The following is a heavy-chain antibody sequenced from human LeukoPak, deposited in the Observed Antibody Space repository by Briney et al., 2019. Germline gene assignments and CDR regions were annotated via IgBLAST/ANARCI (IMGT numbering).Heavy chain of an antibody. V-gene: IGHV3-7*01. CDR3: LGAGALG. J-gene: IGHJ4*02. CDR2: IKTDGSEK. D-gene: IGHD1-14*01. CDR1: RFTFNSRW. Sequence: PGGSLRLSCEASRFTFNSRWMKWARQAPGRGLEGVGNIKTDGSEKYYVDSARGRFTISRDNTKNSMYLQMNSLRAEDTAVYFCLGAGALGWGQGTLVTVSS.